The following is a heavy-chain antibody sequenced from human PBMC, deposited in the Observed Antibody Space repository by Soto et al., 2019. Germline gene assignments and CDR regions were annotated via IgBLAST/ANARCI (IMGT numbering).Heavy chain of an antibody. CDR2: IRGKLYGGTT. CDR1: GFTFDDYA. V-gene: IGHV3-49*03. Sequence: PGGSLRLSCKASGFTFDDYAMSWFRQASGKGLEWVGFIRGKLYGGTTEHAASVKGRFTVSRDDSKGIAYLQMDSLRTEDTAVYYCSRRRTIDGSHDYWGQGTLVTVSS. J-gene: IGHJ4*02. CDR3: SRRRTIDGSHDY. D-gene: IGHD5-12*01.